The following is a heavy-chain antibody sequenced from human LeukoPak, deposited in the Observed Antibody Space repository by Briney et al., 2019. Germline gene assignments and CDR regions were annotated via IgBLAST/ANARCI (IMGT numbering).Heavy chain of an antibody. V-gene: IGHV3-66*01. CDR2: IYSDAIT. CDR3: ARRLSTGYYEF. J-gene: IGHJ4*02. CDR1: GFTFSSYW. Sequence: GGSLRLSCAASGFTFSSYWMSWVRQAPGKGLEWVSVIYSDAITYYAQSVKGRFTISRDNFKSILYLEINSLRVEDTAVYYCARRLSTGYYEFWGQGTLVTVSS. D-gene: IGHD3-9*01.